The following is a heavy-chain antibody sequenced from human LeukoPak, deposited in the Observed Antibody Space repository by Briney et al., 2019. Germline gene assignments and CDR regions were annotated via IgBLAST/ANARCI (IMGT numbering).Heavy chain of an antibody. CDR3: ARSAWGYAFDI. CDR2: IYTSGST. J-gene: IGHJ3*02. D-gene: IGHD7-27*01. Sequence: SETLSLTCTVSGGSISSGSYYWSWIRQPAGKGLEWIGRIYTSGSTNYNPSLKSRVTISVDTSKNQFSLKLSSVTAADTAVYYCARSAWGYAFDIWGQGTMVTVSS. V-gene: IGHV4-61*02. CDR1: GGSISSGSYY.